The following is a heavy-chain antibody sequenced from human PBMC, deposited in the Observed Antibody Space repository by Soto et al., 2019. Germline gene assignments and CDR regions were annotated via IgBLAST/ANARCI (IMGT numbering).Heavy chain of an antibody. V-gene: IGHV1-8*01. CDR1: GYTFTSYD. Sequence: RASVKVSCKASGYTFTSYDINWVRQATGQGLEWMGWMNPNSGNTGYAQKFQGRVTMTRNTSISTAYMELSSLRSEDTAVYYCARVGSYDFWSGPRYYYYYGMDVWGQGTTVTVSS. CDR3: ARVGSYDFWSGPRYYYYYGMDV. CDR2: MNPNSGNT. J-gene: IGHJ6*02. D-gene: IGHD3-3*01.